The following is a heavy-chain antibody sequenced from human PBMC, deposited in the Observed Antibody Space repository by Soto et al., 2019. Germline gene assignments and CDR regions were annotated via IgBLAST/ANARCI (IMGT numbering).Heavy chain of an antibody. Sequence: QVQLVQSGAEVKKPGSSVKVSCKASGGTSRSLSITWVRQAPGQGLEWMGGITPLFGIPNYPQKFQGRRTITADKSTGTAYLDLSSLRSEDTAVYYCARDTHSAGGWFDTWGRGTLVTVSS. J-gene: IGHJ5*02. D-gene: IGHD2-15*01. CDR2: ITPLFGIP. CDR1: GGTSRSLS. V-gene: IGHV1-69*17. CDR3: ARDTHSAGGWFDT.